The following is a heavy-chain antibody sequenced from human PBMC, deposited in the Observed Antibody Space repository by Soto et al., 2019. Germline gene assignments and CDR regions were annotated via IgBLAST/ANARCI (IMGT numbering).Heavy chain of an antibody. CDR2: IYSGGST. CDR1: GFTVSSNY. V-gene: IGHV3-53*02. Sequence: EVQLVETGGGLIQPGGSLRLSCAASGFTVSSNYMSWVRQAPGKGLEWVSVIYSGGSTYYADSVKGRFTISRDNSKNTLYLQMNSLRAEDTAVYYCASSIAASTDYYGMDVWGQGTTVTVSS. J-gene: IGHJ6*02. D-gene: IGHD6-13*01. CDR3: ASSIAASTDYYGMDV.